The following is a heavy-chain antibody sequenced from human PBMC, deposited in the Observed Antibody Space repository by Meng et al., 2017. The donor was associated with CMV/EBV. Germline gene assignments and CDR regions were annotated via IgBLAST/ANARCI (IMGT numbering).Heavy chain of an antibody. Sequence: GRSLSLSCAASGFSFNTYAMYFVRQAAGKGLEWVAVISYDGSNKYTADSVQGRLTISRDTSKNNLYLQMNSLTVEDTGVYYCVRDQGGESMIAVLIERFGMDVWGQETTVTVSS. V-gene: IGHV3-30*04. D-gene: IGHD3-22*01. CDR2: ISYDGSNK. J-gene: IGHJ6*02. CDR3: VRDQGGESMIAVLIERFGMDV. CDR1: GFSFNTYA.